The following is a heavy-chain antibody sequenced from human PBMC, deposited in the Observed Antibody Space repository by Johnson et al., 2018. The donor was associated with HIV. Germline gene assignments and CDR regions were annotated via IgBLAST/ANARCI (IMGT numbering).Heavy chain of an antibody. Sequence: QMLLVESGGGVVRPGGSLRLSCAASGFTFSSYAMHWVRQAPGKGLDGVASNRFDGTNKYYATTLKGRFSISRDNSKKTLHLQMNSLRAEDTAVYYCAKDHDYGDAFDIWGQGTMVTVSS. J-gene: IGHJ3*02. CDR3: AKDHDYGDAFDI. V-gene: IGHV3-30*02. CDR2: NRFDGTNK. CDR1: GFTFSSYA. D-gene: IGHD4-17*01.